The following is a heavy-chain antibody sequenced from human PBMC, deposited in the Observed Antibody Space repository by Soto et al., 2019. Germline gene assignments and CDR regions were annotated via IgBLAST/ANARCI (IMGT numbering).Heavy chain of an antibody. V-gene: IGHV1-69*06. CDR3: ARGGFRSSWRFDY. J-gene: IGHJ4*02. Sequence: QVQLVQSGAEVRKPGSSVKVSCKASGDTFSSYAISWVRQAPGQGLEWMGGIVPFIGTTNYAQNFPGRVTISADKATRTNYLELSSLRSEARAVYCCARGGFRSSWRFDYWGQGVLVTVSS. CDR1: GDTFSSYA. D-gene: IGHD6-13*01. CDR2: IVPFIGTT.